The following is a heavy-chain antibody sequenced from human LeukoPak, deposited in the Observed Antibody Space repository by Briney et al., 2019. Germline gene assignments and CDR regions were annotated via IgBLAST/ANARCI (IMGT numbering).Heavy chain of an antibody. V-gene: IGHV3-23*01. D-gene: IGHD3-3*01. J-gene: IGHJ1*01. CDR3: AKAITIFGVVTLGTAEYFQH. CDR2: ISASGGST. CDR1: GFIFSSYA. Sequence: GGSLRLSCAASGFIFSSYAMSWVRQAPGKGLEWVSTISASGGSTYYADSVKGRFTISRDNSKNTLYLQMNSLRVEDTAVYYCAKAITIFGVVTLGTAEYFQHWGQGTLVTVSS.